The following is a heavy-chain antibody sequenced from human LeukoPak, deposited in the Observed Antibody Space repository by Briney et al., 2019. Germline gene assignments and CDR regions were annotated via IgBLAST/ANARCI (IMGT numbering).Heavy chain of an antibody. CDR3: ARAQVGIVGATEFAY. V-gene: IGHV4-59*08. CDR1: GGSISSYY. Sequence: PSETLSLTCTVSGGSISSYYWTWIRQPPGQGLEWIGDIYYSGSTKYNPSLKSRVTISVDSSKNHFSLKLSSVTAADTAVYYCARAQVGIVGATEFAYWGQGTLVTVSS. CDR2: IYYSGST. D-gene: IGHD1-26*01. J-gene: IGHJ4*02.